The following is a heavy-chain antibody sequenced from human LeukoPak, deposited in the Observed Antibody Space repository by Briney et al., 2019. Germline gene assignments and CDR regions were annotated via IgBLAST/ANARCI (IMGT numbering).Heavy chain of an antibody. J-gene: IGHJ4*02. CDR3: ATQAISKGSYYEGRIFDY. CDR1: GYTFTHYY. CDR2: INPNTGDT. V-gene: IGHV1-2*02. Sequence: GASVKVSCKASGYTFTHYYMHWVRQAPGQGLEWMGWINPNTGDTKYAQKFQDRVTMTRDTSISTAYMELSSLRSEDTAVYYCATQAISKGSYYEGRIFDYWGQGTLVTVSS. D-gene: IGHD1-26*01.